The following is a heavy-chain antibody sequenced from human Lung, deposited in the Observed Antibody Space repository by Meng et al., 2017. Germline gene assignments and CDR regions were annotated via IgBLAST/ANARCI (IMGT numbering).Heavy chain of an antibody. J-gene: IGHJ1*01. Sequence: EVELVESGGGLVPPGGSLRLSFAASGFTFTDHWMHWVRQGPGKGLVWVSRINRDGTKPTYADSVKGRFTISRDNAKNTLYLQMNNLRAEDTAFYYCTNDRLNHWGQGALVTASS. CDR1: GFTFTDHW. V-gene: IGHV3-74*01. CDR2: INRDGTKP. CDR3: TNDRLNH. D-gene: IGHD1-1*01.